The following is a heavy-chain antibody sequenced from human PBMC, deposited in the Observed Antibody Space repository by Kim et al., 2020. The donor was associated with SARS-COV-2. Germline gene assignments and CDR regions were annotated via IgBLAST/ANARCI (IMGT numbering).Heavy chain of an antibody. J-gene: IGHJ4*02. CDR2: IHASGRT. CDR1: GGSFSSYH. Sequence: SETLSLICTVSGGSFSSYHWSWIRQSAGKGLEWIGRIHASGRTNYNPSLKSRLTMSVDTSKHQMSLKLSSVTAADTAMYYCARQVPGADRRFDYWGQGILVTLPS. CDR3: ARQVPGADRRFDY. D-gene: IGHD6-19*01. V-gene: IGHV4-4*07.